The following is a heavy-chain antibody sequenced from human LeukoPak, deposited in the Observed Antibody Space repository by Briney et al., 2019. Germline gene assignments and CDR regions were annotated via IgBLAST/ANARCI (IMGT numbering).Heavy chain of an antibody. J-gene: IGHJ4*02. Sequence: SETLSLTCTVSGGSISSYYWSWIRQPPGKGLEWSGYIYYSGSTNYNPSLKSRVTISVDTSKNQFSLKLSSVTAADTAVYYCARVGYSSSWYFFDYWGQGTLVAVSS. V-gene: IGHV4-59*01. D-gene: IGHD6-13*01. CDR2: IYYSGST. CDR3: ARVGYSSSWYFFDY. CDR1: GGSISSYY.